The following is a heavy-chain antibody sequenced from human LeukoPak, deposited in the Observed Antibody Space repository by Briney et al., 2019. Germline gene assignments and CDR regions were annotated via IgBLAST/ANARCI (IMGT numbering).Heavy chain of an antibody. CDR2: IWYDGSNK. CDR3: AKAPVVVVPAPYYFDY. V-gene: IGHV3-33*06. D-gene: IGHD2-2*01. CDR1: GFTFSSYG. J-gene: IGHJ4*02. Sequence: GGSLRLSCAASGFTFSSYGTHWVRQAPGKGLEWVAVIWYDGSNKYYADSVKGRFTISRDNSKNTLYLQMNSLRAEDTAVYYCAKAPVVVVPAPYYFDYWGQGTLVTVSS.